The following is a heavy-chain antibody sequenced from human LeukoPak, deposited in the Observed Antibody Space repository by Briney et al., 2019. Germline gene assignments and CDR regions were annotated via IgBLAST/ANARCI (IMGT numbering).Heavy chain of an antibody. D-gene: IGHD6-13*01. Sequence: PSETLSLTCSASGGSISSSTYDWGWIRQSPGKGLEWIGTIYSGGSTYYNPSLKSRVTLSVDTSKNHFYLKLNSVTAADTAVYYCARDHSSSWPTDYYFDYWGQGTLVTVSS. J-gene: IGHJ4*02. CDR2: IYSGGST. V-gene: IGHV4-39*07. CDR3: ARDHSSSWPTDYYFDY. CDR1: GGSISSSTYD.